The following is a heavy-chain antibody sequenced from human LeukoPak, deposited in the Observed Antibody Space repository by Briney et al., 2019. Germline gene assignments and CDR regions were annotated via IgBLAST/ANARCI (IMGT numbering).Heavy chain of an antibody. CDR2: IYYSGST. J-gene: IGHJ5*02. CDR1: GGSISSYY. V-gene: IGHV4-59*01. Sequence: KPSETLSLTCTVSGGSISSYYWSWIRQPPGKGLEWIGYIYYSGSTNYNPSLKSRVTISVDTSKNQFSLKLSSVTAADTAVYYCARGGGWLQYNWFDPWGQGTLVTVSS. D-gene: IGHD5-24*01. CDR3: ARGGGWLQYNWFDP.